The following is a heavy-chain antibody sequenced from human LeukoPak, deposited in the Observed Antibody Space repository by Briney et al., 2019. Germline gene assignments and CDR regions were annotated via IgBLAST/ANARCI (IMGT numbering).Heavy chain of an antibody. CDR2: ISSDGRNE. CDR3: AEDLTTLHLAFDI. Sequence: GGSLRLSCAASGFPFSSYGMQWVRQAPGKGLEWVAVISSDGRNEYYADSVKGRFTITRDNSKNTLYLQMNSLRAEDTAVYYCAEDLTTLHLAFDIWGQGTMVTVSS. D-gene: IGHD4-17*01. J-gene: IGHJ3*02. CDR1: GFPFSSYG. V-gene: IGHV3-30*18.